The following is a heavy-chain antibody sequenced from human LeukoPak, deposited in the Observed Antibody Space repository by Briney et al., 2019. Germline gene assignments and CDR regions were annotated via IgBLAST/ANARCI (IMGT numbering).Heavy chain of an antibody. CDR3: ARDTIRIVGAIVY. CDR2: INPSGGST. D-gene: IGHD1-26*01. Sequence: AALKGSCNASGYTRTSYYMHWVRQAPGQGPEWMGIINPSGGSTSYAQKFQGRVTMTRDTSTSTVYMELSSLRSEDTAVYYCARDTIRIVGAIVYWGQGTLVTVSS. V-gene: IGHV1-46*01. J-gene: IGHJ4*02. CDR1: GYTRTSYY.